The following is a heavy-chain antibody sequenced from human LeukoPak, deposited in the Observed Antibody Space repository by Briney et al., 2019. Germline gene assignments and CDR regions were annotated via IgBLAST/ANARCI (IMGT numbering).Heavy chain of an antibody. V-gene: IGHV3-15*01. D-gene: IGHD1-26*01. CDR3: TTGIGTIDY. J-gene: IGHJ4*02. CDR1: RPDFTVAW. CDR2: ITTDGGTT. Sequence: GGSLRLSCAVSRPDFTVAWMSWVRQAPGKGLEWVGRITTDGGTTDYAAPVKGRFTISRDDAENTLYLQMNSLKTEDTAVYYCTTGIGTIDYWGQGTLATVSS.